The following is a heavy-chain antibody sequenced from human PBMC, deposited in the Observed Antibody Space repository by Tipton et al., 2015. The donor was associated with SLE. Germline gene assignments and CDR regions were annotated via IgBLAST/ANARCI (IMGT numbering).Heavy chain of an antibody. J-gene: IGHJ4*02. CDR3: ARAPLGDYYFDY. V-gene: IGHV4-59*01. CDR2: IYYSGST. CDR1: GDSISSYY. Sequence: TLSLTCTVSGDSISSYYWSWIRQPPGKGLEWIGYIYYSGSTNCNPSLKSRVTISVDTSKNQFSLKLSSVTAADTAVYYCARAPLGDYYFDYWGQGTLVTVSS. D-gene: IGHD3-3*01.